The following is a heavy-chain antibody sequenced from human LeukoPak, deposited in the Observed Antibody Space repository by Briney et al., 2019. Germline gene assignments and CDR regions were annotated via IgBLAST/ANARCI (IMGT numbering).Heavy chain of an antibody. J-gene: IGHJ4*02. CDR3: ARDGRDGYSLVHY. CDR2: INPNSGGT. D-gene: IGHD5-24*01. Sequence: GASVKVSCKASGYTFTAYYIHWVRQAPGQGLEWVGWINPNSGGTNYAQKFQGRVTMTRDTSISTVYMELSRLRSDDTAVYYCARDGRDGYSLVHYWGQGTLVTASS. CDR1: GYTFTAYY. V-gene: IGHV1-2*02.